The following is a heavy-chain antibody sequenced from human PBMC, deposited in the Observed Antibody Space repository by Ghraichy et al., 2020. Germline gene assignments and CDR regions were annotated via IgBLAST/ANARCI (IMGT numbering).Heavy chain of an antibody. CDR1: GGSFSGYY. CDR3: ARSDYGGPWYFDL. Sequence: SETLSLTCAVYGGSFSGYYWSWIRQPPGKGLEWIGEINHSGSTNYNPSLKSRVTISVDTSKNQFSLKLSSVTAADTAVYYCARSDYGGPWYFDLWGRGTLVTVSS. CDR2: INHSGST. V-gene: IGHV4-34*01. J-gene: IGHJ2*01. D-gene: IGHD4-23*01.